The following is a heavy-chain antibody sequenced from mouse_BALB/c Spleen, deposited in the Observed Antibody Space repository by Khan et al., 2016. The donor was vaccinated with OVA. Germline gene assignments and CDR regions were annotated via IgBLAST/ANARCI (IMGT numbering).Heavy chain of an antibody. CDR3: ARYGNRWYFDV. D-gene: IGHD2-1*01. V-gene: IGHV1-9*01. CDR2: ILPGSSST. CDR1: GYTFSSYW. J-gene: IGHJ1*01. Sequence: QVQLKESGAELMKPGASVKISCKATGYTFSSYWIEWIKQRPGHGLEWIGEILPGSSSTNYNEKFKGKATFTADTSSNTAYMQLSSLTSEDSAVYCCARYGNRWYFDVWGAGTTVTVSS.